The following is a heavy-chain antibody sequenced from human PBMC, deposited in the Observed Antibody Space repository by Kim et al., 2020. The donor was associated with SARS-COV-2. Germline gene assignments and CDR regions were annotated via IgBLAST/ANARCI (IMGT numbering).Heavy chain of an antibody. Sequence: SETLSLTCTVSGGSISSSSYYWGWIRQPPGKGLEWIGTIYYSGSTYYNPSLKSRVTISVDTSKNQFSLKLSSVTAADTAVYYCARRGVRDSSGYPGGFGAFDIWGQGTMVTVSS. CDR3: ARRGVRDSSGYPGGFGAFDI. J-gene: IGHJ3*02. CDR1: GGSISSSSYY. D-gene: IGHD3-22*01. CDR2: IYYSGST. V-gene: IGHV4-39*01.